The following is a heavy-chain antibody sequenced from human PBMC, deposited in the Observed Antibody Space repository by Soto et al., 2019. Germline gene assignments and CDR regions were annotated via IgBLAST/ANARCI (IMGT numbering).Heavy chain of an antibody. D-gene: IGHD5-12*01. CDR3: ARDGRRWLQLVAFDI. CDR1: GYTFTSYG. V-gene: IGHV1-18*01. J-gene: IGHJ3*02. Sequence: ASVKVSCKASGYTFTSYGISWVRQAPGQGLEWMGWISAYNCNTNYAQKLQGRVTMTTDTSTSTAYMELRSLRSDDTAVCYCARDGRRWLQLVAFDIWGQGTMVTVSS. CDR2: ISAYNCNT.